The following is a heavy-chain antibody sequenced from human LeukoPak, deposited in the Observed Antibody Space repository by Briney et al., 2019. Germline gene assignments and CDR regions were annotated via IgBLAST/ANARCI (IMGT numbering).Heavy chain of an antibody. CDR3: ARNYYGSGSYHIDY. Sequence: GGSLRLSCAASGFTFSSYGMHWVRQAPGKGLEWVAVIWYDGSNKYYADSVKGRFTISRDNSKNTLYLQMNSLRAEDTAVYYCARNYYGSGSYHIDYWGQGTLVTVSS. CDR2: IWYDGSNK. CDR1: GFTFSSYG. D-gene: IGHD3-10*01. J-gene: IGHJ4*02. V-gene: IGHV3-33*01.